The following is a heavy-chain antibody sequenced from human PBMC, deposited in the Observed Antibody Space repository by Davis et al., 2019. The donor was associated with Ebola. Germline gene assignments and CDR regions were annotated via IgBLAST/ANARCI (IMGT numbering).Heavy chain of an antibody. D-gene: IGHD5-12*01. CDR3: AGIVATTYYFDY. J-gene: IGHJ4*02. V-gene: IGHV1-69*06. Sequence: AASVKVSCKASGGTFSSYAISWVRQAPGQGLEWMGGIIPIFGTANYAQKFQGRVTITADKSTSTAYMELSSLRSEDTAVYYCAGIVATTYYFDYWGQGTLVTVSS. CDR2: IIPIFGTA. CDR1: GGTFSSYA.